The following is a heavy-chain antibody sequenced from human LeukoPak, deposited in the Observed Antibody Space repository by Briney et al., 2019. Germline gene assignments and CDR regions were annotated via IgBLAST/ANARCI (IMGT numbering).Heavy chain of an antibody. CDR2: INHSGST. CDR1: GGSFSGYY. CDR3: ARGVPAPDY. D-gene: IGHD4/OR15-4a*01. J-gene: IGHJ4*02. Sequence: SETLSLTCAVYGGSFSGYYWSWIRQPPGKGLEWIGEINHSGSTNYNPSLKSRVTISVDTSKNQFSLKLSSGTAADTAVYYCARGVPAPDYWGQGTLVTVSS. V-gene: IGHV4-34*01.